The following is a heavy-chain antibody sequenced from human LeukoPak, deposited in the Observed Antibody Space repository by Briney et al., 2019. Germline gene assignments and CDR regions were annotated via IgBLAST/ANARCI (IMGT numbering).Heavy chain of an antibody. J-gene: IGHJ3*02. V-gene: IGHV1-46*01. CDR2: INPNGGST. D-gene: IGHD3-22*01. CDR3: ARDPHYDYYDSSGYKGDAFDI. CDR1: GYTFTSYY. Sequence: ASVKVSCKASGYTFTSYYMHWVRQAPGQGLEWMGIINPNGGSTSYAQKFQGRVTMTRDTSTSTVYMELSSLRSEDTAVYYCARDPHYDYYDSSGYKGDAFDIWGQGTMVTVSS.